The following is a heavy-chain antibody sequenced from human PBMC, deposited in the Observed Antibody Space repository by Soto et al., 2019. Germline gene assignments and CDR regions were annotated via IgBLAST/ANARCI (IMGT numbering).Heavy chain of an antibody. CDR3: ARDVCCSGGSWPYYYYYMDV. D-gene: IGHD2-15*01. J-gene: IGHJ6*03. CDR1: GFTFSDYY. Sequence: GGSLRLSCAASGFTFSDYYMSWIRQAPGKGLEWVSYISSSGSTIYYADSVKGRFTISRDNAKNSLYLQMNSLRAEDTAVYYCARDVCCSGGSWPYYYYYMDVWGKGTTVTVSS. CDR2: ISSSGSTI. V-gene: IGHV3-11*01.